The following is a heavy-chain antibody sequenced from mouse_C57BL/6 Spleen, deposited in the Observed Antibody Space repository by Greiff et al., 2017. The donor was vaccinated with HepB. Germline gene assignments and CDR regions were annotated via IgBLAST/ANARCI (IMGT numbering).Heavy chain of an antibody. D-gene: IGHD1-1*01. Sequence: LQQSGGGLVKPGGSLKLSCAASGFTFSSYTMSWVRQTPEKRLEWVATISGGGGNTYYPDSVKGRFTISRDNAKNTLYLQMSSLRSEDTALYYCARHSLADYYGSREDYFDYWGQGTTLTVSS. J-gene: IGHJ2*01. CDR1: GFTFSSYT. CDR2: ISGGGGNT. V-gene: IGHV5-9*01. CDR3: ARHSLADYYGSREDYFDY.